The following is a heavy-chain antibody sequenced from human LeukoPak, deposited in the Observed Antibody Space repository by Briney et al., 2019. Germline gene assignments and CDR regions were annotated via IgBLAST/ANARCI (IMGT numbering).Heavy chain of an antibody. D-gene: IGHD2-2*01. Sequence: SETLSLTCTVSGGSISSGGYYWSWIRQPPGKGLEWIGYIYHSGSTYYNPSLKSRVTISVDRSKNQFPLKLSSVTAADTAVYYCARSWGCSTSVPACWFDPWGQGTLVTVSS. J-gene: IGHJ5*02. CDR2: IYHSGST. CDR1: GGSISSGGYY. CDR3: ARSWGCSTSVPACWFDP. V-gene: IGHV4-30-2*01.